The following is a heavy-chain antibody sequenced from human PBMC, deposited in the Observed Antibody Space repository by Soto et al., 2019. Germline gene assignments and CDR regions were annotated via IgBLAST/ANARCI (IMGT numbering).Heavy chain of an antibody. V-gene: IGHV3-30-3*01. Sequence: GGSLRLSCSASEFTFSSYAMHWVRQAPGKGLEWVAGISYDGGHKFYGDSVRGRFTISRDSSKTTVFLQMNSLRPEDTAAYYCARPFESSGRFDYWGQGTPVTVSS. CDR2: ISYDGGHK. D-gene: IGHD6-19*01. J-gene: IGHJ4*02. CDR3: ARPFESSGRFDY. CDR1: EFTFSSYA.